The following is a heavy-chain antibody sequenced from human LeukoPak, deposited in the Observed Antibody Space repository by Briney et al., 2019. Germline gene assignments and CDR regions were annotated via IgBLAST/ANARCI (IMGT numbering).Heavy chain of an antibody. J-gene: IGHJ4*02. D-gene: IGHD3-16*02. CDR3: ARENRGYDYVWGSYRYTGFFDY. CDR1: GFTLSSYA. V-gene: IGHV3-30*04. Sequence: GESLRLSCAASGFTLSSYAMHWVRQAPDRGLGWVAAILLVGTQTNYGDSVKGRFTISRDNSKNTLYLQMNSLGAEDTAVYYCARENRGYDYVWGSYRYTGFFDYWGQGTLVTVSS. CDR2: ILLVGTQT.